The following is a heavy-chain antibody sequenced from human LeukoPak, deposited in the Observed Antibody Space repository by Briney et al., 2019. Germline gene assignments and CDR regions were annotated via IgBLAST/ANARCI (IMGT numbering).Heavy chain of an antibody. CDR2: INPNSGGT. J-gene: IGHJ5*02. CDR3: ARDPLYCSSTSCYDCFDP. V-gene: IGHV1-2*02. D-gene: IGHD2-2*01. CDR1: GYTFTGYY. Sequence: ASVKVSCKASGYTFTGYYMHWVRQAPGQGLEWMGWINPNSGGTNYAQKFQGRVTNTSDTSIRTAYMELSRLRSDDTPVYYCARDPLYCSSTSCYDCFDPWGQGTLVTVPS.